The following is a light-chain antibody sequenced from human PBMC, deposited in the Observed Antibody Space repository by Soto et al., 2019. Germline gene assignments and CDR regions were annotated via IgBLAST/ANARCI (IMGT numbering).Light chain of an antibody. CDR2: GAS. CDR3: QQYETFSGT. V-gene: IGKV1-6*01. Sequence: AIQMTQSPSSLSASVGDRVTIACRSSQGIGNALGWYQQKPGKPPKVLIYGASNLQSRVPPRFSGSGSGTKFTLTIASLQPDDFATYYCQQYETFSGTFGPGTKVDI. J-gene: IGKJ1*01. CDR1: QGIGNA.